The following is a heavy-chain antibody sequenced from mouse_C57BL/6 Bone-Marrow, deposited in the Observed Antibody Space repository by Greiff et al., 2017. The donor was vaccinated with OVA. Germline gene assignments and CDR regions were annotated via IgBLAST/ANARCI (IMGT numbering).Heavy chain of an antibody. Sequence: QVQLKQPGAELVKPGASVKMSCKASGYTFTSYWITWVKQRPGQGLEWIGDIYPGSGSTNYNEKFKSKATLTVDTSSSTAYMQLSSLTSEDSAVYYCARCEVYYDYDGYWGQGTTLTVSS. CDR2: IYPGSGST. V-gene: IGHV1-55*01. CDR3: ARCEVYYDYDGY. D-gene: IGHD2-4*01. CDR1: GYTFTSYW. J-gene: IGHJ2*01.